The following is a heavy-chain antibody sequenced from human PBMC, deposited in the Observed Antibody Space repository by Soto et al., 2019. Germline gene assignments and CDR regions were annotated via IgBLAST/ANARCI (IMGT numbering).Heavy chain of an antibody. CDR3: AREAVDIVAATYYFDY. CDR2: ISSSSSYI. CDR1: GFTFSSYS. Sequence: GGSLRLSCAASGFTFSSYSMNWVRQAPGKGLEWVSSISSSSSYIYQADSVKGRFTISRDNAKNSLHLQMNSLRAEDTAVYYCAREAVDIVAATYYFDYWGQGTLVTVSS. V-gene: IGHV3-21*01. J-gene: IGHJ4*02. D-gene: IGHD5-12*01.